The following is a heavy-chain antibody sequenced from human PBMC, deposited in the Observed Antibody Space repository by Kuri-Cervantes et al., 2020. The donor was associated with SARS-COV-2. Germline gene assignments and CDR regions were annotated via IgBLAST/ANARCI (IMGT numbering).Heavy chain of an antibody. CDR2: INWNGGST. V-gene: IGHV3-20*04. D-gene: IGHD6-19*01. CDR3: ARDPTGVAGVGRFFDY. Sequence: GESLKISCAASGFTFDDYGMSWVRQAPGKGLEWVSRINWNGGSTGYADSVKGRFTISRDNAKNSLYLQVNNLRAEDTALYFCARDPTGVAGVGRFFDYWGQGALVTVSS. J-gene: IGHJ4*02. CDR1: GFTFDDYG.